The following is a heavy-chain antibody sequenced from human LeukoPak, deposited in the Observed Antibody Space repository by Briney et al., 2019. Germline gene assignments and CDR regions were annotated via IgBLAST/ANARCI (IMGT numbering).Heavy chain of an antibody. D-gene: IGHD3-10*01. CDR1: GFTFSIYA. CDR3: AKGGMVRGVILTPFDY. Sequence: GGSLRLSCAASGFTFSIYAMSWVRRAPGKGLEWVSAISGSGGTTYYADSVKGRFTISRDNSKNTLYLQMNSLRAEDTAVYYCAKGGMVRGVILTPFDYWGQGTVVTVSS. CDR2: ISGSGGTT. J-gene: IGHJ4*02. V-gene: IGHV3-23*01.